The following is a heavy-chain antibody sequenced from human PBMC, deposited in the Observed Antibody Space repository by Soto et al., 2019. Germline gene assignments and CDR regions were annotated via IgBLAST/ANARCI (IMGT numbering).Heavy chain of an antibody. CDR1: GYTFTSYY. J-gene: IGHJ6*03. CDR3: ARSPEGYYYMDV. Sequence: QVQLVQSGAEVKKPGASVKVSCKASGYTFTSYYMHWVRHAPGQGLEWMGIINPSGGSTSYAQKFQGRVTMTRDTSTSTVYMELSSLRSEDTAVYYCARSPEGYYYMDVWGKGTTVTVSS. V-gene: IGHV1-46*03. CDR2: INPSGGST.